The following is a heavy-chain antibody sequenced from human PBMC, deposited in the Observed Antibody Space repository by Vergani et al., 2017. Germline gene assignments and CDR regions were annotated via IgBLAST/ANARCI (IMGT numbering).Heavy chain of an antibody. CDR2: IKSKVDGGTT. V-gene: IGHV3-15*01. CDR3: TTXSARGQTNYYYYYGMDV. CDR1: GFTFSNAW. D-gene: IGHD3/OR15-3a*01. Sequence: EVQLVESGGGLVKPGGSLRLSCAASGFTFSNAWMSWVRQASGKGLEWVGRIKSKVDGGTTDYAAPVKGRFTISRDDSKNTLFLQMNSLKTEDTALYYCTTXSARGQTNYYYYYGMDVWGQGTTVTVSS. J-gene: IGHJ6*02.